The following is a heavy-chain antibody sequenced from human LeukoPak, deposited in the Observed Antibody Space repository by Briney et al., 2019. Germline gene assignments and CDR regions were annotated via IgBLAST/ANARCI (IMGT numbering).Heavy chain of an antibody. J-gene: IGHJ6*04. V-gene: IGHV3-48*03. CDR3: AKDWSDIVVVPAAILDV. CDR2: ISSSGSTI. CDR1: GFTFSSYE. D-gene: IGHD2-2*02. Sequence: GGSLRLSCAASGFTFSSYEMNWVRQAPGKGLEWVSYISSSGSTIYYADSVKGRFTISRDNTKNSLYLQMNSLRAEDTAVYYCAKDWSDIVVVPAAILDVWGKGTTVTISS.